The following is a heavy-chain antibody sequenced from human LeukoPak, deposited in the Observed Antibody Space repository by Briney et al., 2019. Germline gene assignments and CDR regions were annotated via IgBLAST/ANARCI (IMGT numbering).Heavy chain of an antibody. CDR3: AKYAPPTTVVTRYFDY. D-gene: IGHD4-23*01. CDR1: GFTFSSYG. CDR2: ISYDGSNK. Sequence: GRSLRLSCAASGFTFSSYGMHWVRQAPGKGLEWVAVISYDGSNKYYADSVKGRFTISRDNSKNTLYPQMNSLRAEDTAVYYCAKYAPPTTVVTRYFDYWGQGTLVTVSS. J-gene: IGHJ4*02. V-gene: IGHV3-30*18.